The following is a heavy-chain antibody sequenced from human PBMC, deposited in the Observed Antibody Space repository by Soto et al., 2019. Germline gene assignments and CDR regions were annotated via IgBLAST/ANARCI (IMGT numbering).Heavy chain of an antibody. D-gene: IGHD4-17*01. CDR1: RFTFSSYG. Sequence: QEQLVESGGGVVQPGRSLKLSCEASRFTFSSYGMHWVRLAPGKGLEWVSVIWYDGSNKYYADSVKGRFTISRDNSKNPVYLQMNSLRAEDTAVYYCARATSSVTTNSFDIWGQGTMVTVSS. J-gene: IGHJ3*02. V-gene: IGHV3-33*01. CDR2: IWYDGSNK. CDR3: ARATSSVTTNSFDI.